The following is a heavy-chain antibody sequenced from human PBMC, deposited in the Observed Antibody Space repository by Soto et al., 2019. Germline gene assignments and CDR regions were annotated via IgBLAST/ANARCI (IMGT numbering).Heavy chain of an antibody. V-gene: IGHV3-33*01. CDR2: IWYDGSNK. D-gene: IGHD2-21*02. Sequence: GGSLRLSCAASGFTFSSYGMHWVRQAPGKGLEWVAVIWYDGSNKYYADSVKGRFTISRDNSKNTLYLQMNSLRAEDTAVYYCARDLGVGIVVVTAFDYWGQGTLVTVSS. CDR1: GFTFSSYG. J-gene: IGHJ4*02. CDR3: ARDLGVGIVVVTAFDY.